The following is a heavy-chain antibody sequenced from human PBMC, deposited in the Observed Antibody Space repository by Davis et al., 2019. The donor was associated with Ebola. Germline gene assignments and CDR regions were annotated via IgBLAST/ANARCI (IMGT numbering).Heavy chain of an antibody. CDR3: ARARWDAGAFDI. D-gene: IGHD1-26*01. J-gene: IGHJ3*02. CDR1: GGSISSGDYY. CDR2: IYYSGST. V-gene: IGHV4-30-4*01. Sequence: PSETLSLTCTVSGGSISSGDYYWSWIRQPPGKGLEWIGYIYYSGSTYYNPSLKSRVTISVDTSKNQFSLKLSSVTAADTAVYYCARARWDAGAFDIWGQGTMVTVSS.